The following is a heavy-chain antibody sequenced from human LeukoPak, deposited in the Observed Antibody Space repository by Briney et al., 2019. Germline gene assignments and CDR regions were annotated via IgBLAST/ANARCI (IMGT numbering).Heavy chain of an antibody. J-gene: IGHJ5*01. CDR3: TRHESGTRRGWFEY. Sequence: EASVKVSCKASGYTLTSYYMHWVRQAPGQGLEWMGIIDPSDGSTIYAQKFQGRVTMTRDTSTSTVHMELSSLRSDDTAVYYCTRHESGTRRGWFEYWGQGTLVTVSS. CDR2: IDPSDGST. CDR1: GYTLTSYY. V-gene: IGHV1-46*01.